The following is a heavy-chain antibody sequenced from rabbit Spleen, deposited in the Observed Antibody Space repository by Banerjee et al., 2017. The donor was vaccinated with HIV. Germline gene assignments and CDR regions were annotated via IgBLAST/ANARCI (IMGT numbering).Heavy chain of an antibody. V-gene: IGHV1S45*01. D-gene: IGHD1-1*01. J-gene: IGHJ6*01. Sequence: QQQLVESGGGLVKPGASLTLTCKASGFSFSSNFWTCWVRQAPGKGLEWIGCINTGSGSAYYANWAKGRFTITKTSSTTVTLQMTSLTVADTATYFCARDTSSSFSSYGMDLWGQGTLVTVS. CDR3: ARDTSSSFSSYGMDL. CDR1: GFSFSSNFW. CDR2: INTGSGSA.